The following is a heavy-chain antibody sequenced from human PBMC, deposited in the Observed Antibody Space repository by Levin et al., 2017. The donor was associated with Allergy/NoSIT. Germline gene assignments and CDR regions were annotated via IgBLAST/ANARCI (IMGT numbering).Heavy chain of an antibody. J-gene: IGHJ4*02. D-gene: IGHD3-10*01. CDR2: VFHNGGSL. CDR3: ARAWFVYGWRLPYFDS. CDR1: GGSLRSNY. Sequence: SETLSLTCTVSGGSLRSNYWSWIRQPPGKGLQWIGFVFHNGGSLHYNPSLNSRVTISVDTSQNQFPLKLSSVTGADTAVYYCARAWFVYGWRLPYFDSWGQGTLVTVSS. V-gene: IGHV4-59*01.